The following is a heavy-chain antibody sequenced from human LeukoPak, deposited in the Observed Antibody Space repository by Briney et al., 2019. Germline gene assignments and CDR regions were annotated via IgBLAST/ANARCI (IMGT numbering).Heavy chain of an antibody. CDR3: ARGYGSGNPQGVSDY. J-gene: IGHJ4*02. D-gene: IGHD3-10*01. CDR1: GYTFTSYY. Sequence: ASVKVSCKASGYTFTSYYMHWVRQAPGQGLEWMGIINPSGGSTSYAQKFQGRVTMTRDTSTSTAYMELRSLRSDDTAVYYCARGYGSGNPQGVSDYWGQGTLVTVSS. V-gene: IGHV1-46*01. CDR2: INPSGGST.